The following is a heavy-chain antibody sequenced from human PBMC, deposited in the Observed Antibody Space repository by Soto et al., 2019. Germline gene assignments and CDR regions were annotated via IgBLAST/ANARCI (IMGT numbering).Heavy chain of an antibody. Sequence: QVQLVESGGGVVQPGRSLRLSCAASGFTFSSYGMHWVRQAPGKGLEWVADIWYDGSNKYYADSVKGRFTISRDNSKNTLYLQMNSLRAEDTAVYYCARDRVWFGELSGHDYYYGMDVWGQGTTVTVSS. CDR1: GFTFSSYG. J-gene: IGHJ6*02. D-gene: IGHD3-10*01. CDR3: ARDRVWFGELSGHDYYYGMDV. CDR2: IWYDGSNK. V-gene: IGHV3-33*01.